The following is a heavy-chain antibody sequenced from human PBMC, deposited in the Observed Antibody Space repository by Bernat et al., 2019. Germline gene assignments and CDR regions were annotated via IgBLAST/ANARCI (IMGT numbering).Heavy chain of an antibody. J-gene: IGHJ4*02. CDR1: GFTFSDYY. CDR2: ISSSSSYT. V-gene: IGHV3-11*06. Sequence: QVQLVESGGGLVKPGGSLRLSCAASGFTFSDYYMSWIRQAPGKGLEWVSYISSSSSYTNYADSVKGRFTISRDNAKNSLYLQMNSLRAEDTAVYYCARYDYGDYDPDYWGQGTLVIVSS. D-gene: IGHD4-17*01. CDR3: ARYDYGDYDPDY.